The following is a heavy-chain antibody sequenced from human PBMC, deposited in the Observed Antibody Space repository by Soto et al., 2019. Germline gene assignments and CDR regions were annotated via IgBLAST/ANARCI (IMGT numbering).Heavy chain of an antibody. V-gene: IGHV1-69*08. D-gene: IGHD1-1*01. Sequence: SVKVSCKASGGTFSSYTVSWVRQAPGQGLEWMGWIIPNIGKANYAQKFQGRVTMTTDTSTSTAYMELRSLRSDDTAVYYCAREDEQLVDPWGQGTLVTVSS. CDR2: IIPNIGKA. CDR3: AREDEQLVDP. J-gene: IGHJ5*02. CDR1: GGTFSSYT.